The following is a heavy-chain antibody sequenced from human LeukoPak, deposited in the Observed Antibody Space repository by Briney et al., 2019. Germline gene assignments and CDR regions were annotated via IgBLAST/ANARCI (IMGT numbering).Heavy chain of an antibody. CDR3: AKRSGDSYYLDS. Sequence: GGSLRLSCAASGFAFNSYAMSWVRQAPGKGLEWVSAISGSGGSTYYADSVKGRFTISRDTSKSTLYLQMNSLRAEDTAVYYCAKRSGDSYYLDSWGQGTLVTVSS. J-gene: IGHJ4*02. CDR2: ISGSGGST. CDR1: GFAFNSYA. D-gene: IGHD2-15*01. V-gene: IGHV3-23*01.